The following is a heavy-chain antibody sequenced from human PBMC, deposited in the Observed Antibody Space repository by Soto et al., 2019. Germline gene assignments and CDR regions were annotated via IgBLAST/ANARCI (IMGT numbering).Heavy chain of an antibody. CDR3: AGTSPPYSSSSYPRLFDS. V-gene: IGHV4-31*03. J-gene: IGHJ4*02. D-gene: IGHD6-13*01. CDR1: GVSISSGGYY. Sequence: SETLSLTCTVSGVSISSGGYYWSWIRQHPGKGLEWIGYIYYSGSTHYNPSLKSRLTISVDTSKNQFSLKLSSVTAADTAVYYCAGTSPPYSSSSYPRLFDSWGQGTLVTVSS. CDR2: IYYSGST.